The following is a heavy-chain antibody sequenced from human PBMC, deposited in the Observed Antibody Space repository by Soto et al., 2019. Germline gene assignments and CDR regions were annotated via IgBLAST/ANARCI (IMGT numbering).Heavy chain of an antibody. CDR1: SECRSRWS. D-gene: IGHD3-10*01. CDR3: ARQGFGVLHGLVDV. CDR2: ISDIAYT. Sequence: SETLSVERGVGSECRSRWSSSYLSKPPGKGLEWIGYISDIAYTSYNPSLKGRVSISVDTSKNQFSLTLTSVTAADTAVYYCARQGFGVLHGLVDVWGQGTTVTVSS. J-gene: IGHJ6*02. V-gene: IGHV4-59*08.